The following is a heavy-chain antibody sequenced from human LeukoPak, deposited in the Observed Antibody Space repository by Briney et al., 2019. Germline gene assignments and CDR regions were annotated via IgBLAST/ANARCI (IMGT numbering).Heavy chain of an antibody. CDR3: ARDFWDDFEYFDL. CDR2: INGSGSST. Sequence: GGSLRLSCAASGFTFSSHAMSWVRQAPGKGLEWVSAINGSGSSTYYADSVKGRVSISSDNSKNTLYLQMNSLRVEDTAFYCARDFWDDFEYFDLWGRGTLVTVSS. V-gene: IGHV3-23*01. D-gene: IGHD3-3*01. J-gene: IGHJ2*01. CDR1: GFTFSSHA.